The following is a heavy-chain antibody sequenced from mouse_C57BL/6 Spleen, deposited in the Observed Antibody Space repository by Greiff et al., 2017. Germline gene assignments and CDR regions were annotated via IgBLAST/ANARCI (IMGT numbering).Heavy chain of an antibody. Sequence: QVQLQQSGAELMKPGASVKLSCKATGYTFTGYWIEWVKQRPGHGLEWIGEILPGSGSTNYNEKFKGKATFTADTSSNTAYMQLSSLPTEDSALSYCARQSPHYYRSIYDFDYFGPGTPLTVSS. CDR3: ARQSPHYYRSIYDFDY. V-gene: IGHV1-9*01. CDR2: ILPGSGST. J-gene: IGHJ2*01. D-gene: IGHD1-1*01. CDR1: GYTFTGYW.